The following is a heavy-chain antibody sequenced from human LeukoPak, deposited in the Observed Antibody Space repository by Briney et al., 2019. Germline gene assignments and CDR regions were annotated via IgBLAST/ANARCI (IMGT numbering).Heavy chain of an antibody. CDR1: GGSISSGSYY. V-gene: IGHV4-61*02. CDR3: ARQRLWADY. Sequence: PSETLSLTCTVSGGSISSGSYYWSWIRQPAGKGLEWIGRFYTGGSTNYNPSLKSRVTISVDTSRNQFSLKLNSVTAADTAVYYCARQRLWADYWGQGTLVTVSS. CDR2: FYTGGST. D-gene: IGHD1-26*01. J-gene: IGHJ4*02.